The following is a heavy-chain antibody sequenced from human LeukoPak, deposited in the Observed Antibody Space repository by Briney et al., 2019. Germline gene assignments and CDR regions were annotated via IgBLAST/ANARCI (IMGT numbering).Heavy chain of an antibody. V-gene: IGHV1-2*02. J-gene: IGHJ5*02. Sequence: ASVKVSCKASGYTFTGYYMHWVRQAPGQGLEWMGWINPNSGGTNYAQKFQGRVTMTRDTSISTAYMELSRLRSDDTAVYHCARGRLVRGDRGWFYWFDPWGQGTLVTVSS. D-gene: IGHD3-10*01. CDR2: INPNSGGT. CDR1: GYTFTGYY. CDR3: ARGRLVRGDRGWFYWFDP.